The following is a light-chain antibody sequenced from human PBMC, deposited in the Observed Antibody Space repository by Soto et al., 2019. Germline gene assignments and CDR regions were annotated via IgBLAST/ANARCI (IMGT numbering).Light chain of an antibody. CDR1: SSDVGAYNY. Sequence: QSALTQPASVSGSPGQSITISCTGTSSDVGAYNYVSWYQHHPGKAPKLIVYAVTERPSGVSNRFSGSKSGNTASLTISGLQPEDEADFYCSSYTTSNILVFGAGTKVTVL. CDR3: SSYTTSNILV. J-gene: IGLJ2*01. V-gene: IGLV2-14*03. CDR2: AVT.